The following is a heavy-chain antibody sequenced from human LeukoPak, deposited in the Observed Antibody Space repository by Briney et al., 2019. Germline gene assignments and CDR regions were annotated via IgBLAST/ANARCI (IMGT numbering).Heavy chain of an antibody. CDR1: GFTFSSYD. V-gene: IGHV3-30*02. J-gene: IGHJ4*02. Sequence: GGSLRLSCAASGFTFSSYDMHWVRQAPGKGLEWVAFIRYDGSNKYYADSVKGRFTISRDNSKNTLYLQMNSLRAEDTAVYYCAKSITMIVVAIDYWGQGTLVTVSS. D-gene: IGHD3-22*01. CDR2: IRYDGSNK. CDR3: AKSITMIVVAIDY.